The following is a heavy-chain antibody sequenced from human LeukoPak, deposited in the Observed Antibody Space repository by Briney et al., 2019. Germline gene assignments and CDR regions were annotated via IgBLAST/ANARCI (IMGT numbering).Heavy chain of an antibody. Sequence: GGSLRLSCAVSGFTFSSYWMHWVRQAPGKGLVWVSRVKGDGSFTNYADSVYGRFTVSGDNAKNTLYLHMHSLRAEDTAVYYCVRDGDDFNFDYWGQGSLVTVSS. CDR1: GFTFSSYW. CDR2: VKGDGSFT. J-gene: IGHJ4*02. CDR3: VRDGDDFNFDY. D-gene: IGHD5-24*01. V-gene: IGHV3-74*01.